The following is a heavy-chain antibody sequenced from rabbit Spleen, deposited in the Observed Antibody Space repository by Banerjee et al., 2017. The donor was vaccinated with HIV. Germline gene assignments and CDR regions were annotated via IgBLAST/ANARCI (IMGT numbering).Heavy chain of an antibody. D-gene: IGHD1-1*01. CDR2: IDPIFGVS. J-gene: IGHJ3*01. V-gene: IGHV1S7*01. CDR3: VRARPYPFVL. Sequence: QLVESGGGLVQPEGSLKLSCKASGFTLSSAYMNWVRQAPGKGLEWIGYIDPIFGVSYYATWVNGRFTISSHDAQNTLYLQLSSLTAADTATYFCVRARPYPFVLWGQGTPVTVS. CDR1: GFTLSSAY.